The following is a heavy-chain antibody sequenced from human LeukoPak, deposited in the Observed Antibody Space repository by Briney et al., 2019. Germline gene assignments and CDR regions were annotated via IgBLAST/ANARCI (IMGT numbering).Heavy chain of an antibody. CDR2: ISYSGST. CDR3: ARGSRRLADFHY. V-gene: IGHV4-39*01. Sequence: SETLSLTCIVSGGSISSYYWGWIRQPPGKGLGWIGTISYSGSTYYNPSLQSRVTISVDTSKNQFSLELSSVTAADTAVYYCARGSRRLADFHYWGQGTLVTVSS. J-gene: IGHJ4*02. CDR1: GGSISSYY. D-gene: IGHD1-26*01.